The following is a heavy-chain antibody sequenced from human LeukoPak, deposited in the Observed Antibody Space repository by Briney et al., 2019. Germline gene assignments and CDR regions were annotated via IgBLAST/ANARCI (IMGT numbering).Heavy chain of an antibody. CDR1: EYTFSVYH. V-gene: IGHV1-2*02. J-gene: IGHJ1*01. Sequence: ASVKVSCKASEYTFSVYHIHWVRQAPGQGLEWMAWINPDSGDTNYAQKFQGRVTMTRDTSISTAYMELSRLRSDDTAVYYCARDSYYDSSGYYSSEYFQHWGQGTLVTVSS. CDR2: INPDSGDT. D-gene: IGHD3-22*01. CDR3: ARDSYYDSSGYYSSEYFQH.